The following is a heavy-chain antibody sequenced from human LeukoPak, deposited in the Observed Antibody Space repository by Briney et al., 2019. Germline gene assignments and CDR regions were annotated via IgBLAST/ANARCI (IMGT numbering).Heavy chain of an antibody. CDR2: INTNTGNP. Sequence: GASVKVSCKASGHTFTSYAMNWVRQAPGQGLEWMGWINTNTGNPTYAQGFTGRFVFSLDTSVSTAYLQISSLKAEDTAVYYCARWDYDSSGYALYYFDYWGQGTLVTVSS. CDR3: ARWDYDSSGYALYYFDY. D-gene: IGHD3-22*01. CDR1: GHTFTSYA. J-gene: IGHJ4*02. V-gene: IGHV7-4-1*02.